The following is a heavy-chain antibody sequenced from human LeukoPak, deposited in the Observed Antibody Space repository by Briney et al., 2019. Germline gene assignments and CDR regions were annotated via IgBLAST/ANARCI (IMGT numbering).Heavy chain of an antibody. V-gene: IGHV3-33*01. CDR1: GFTFSSYG. CDR3: AGGIAAAGTVNY. J-gene: IGHJ4*02. Sequence: GRSLRLSCAASGFTFSSYGMHWVRQAPGKGLEWVAVIWYDGSNKYYADSVKGRFTISRDNSKNTLYLQMNSLRAEDTAVYYCAGGIAAAGTVNYWGQGTLVTVSS. D-gene: IGHD6-13*01. CDR2: IWYDGSNK.